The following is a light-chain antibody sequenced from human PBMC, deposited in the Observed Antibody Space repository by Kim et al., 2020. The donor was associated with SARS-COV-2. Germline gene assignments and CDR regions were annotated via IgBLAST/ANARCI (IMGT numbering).Light chain of an antibody. CDR2: EDS. CDR3: CSYAGSSTTYV. CDR1: SSDVGGYNL. V-gene: IGLV2-23*01. J-gene: IGLJ1*01. Sequence: QSITISDTGTSSDVGGYNLVSWYQHHPGEAPKLMICEDSKRPSGVSTRFSGSKSGNTASLTISGLQAEDEADYYCCSYAGSSTTYVFGSGTKVTVL.